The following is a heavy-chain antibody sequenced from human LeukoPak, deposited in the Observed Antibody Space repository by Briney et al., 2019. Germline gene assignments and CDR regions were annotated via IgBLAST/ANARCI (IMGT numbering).Heavy chain of an antibody. V-gene: IGHV4-34*01. CDR1: GGSLSGYY. D-gene: IGHD4/OR15-4a*01. CDR2: IGHSGTT. Sequence: SETLSLTCDVYGGSLSGYYWSWIRQSPEKRLQWIGEIGHSGTTNFNPSLKSRVSMSVDTSKNQFSLKLTSVTAADTAVYFCAREGRMSMGIECWGQGTLVTVSS. CDR3: AREGRMSMGIEC. J-gene: IGHJ4*02.